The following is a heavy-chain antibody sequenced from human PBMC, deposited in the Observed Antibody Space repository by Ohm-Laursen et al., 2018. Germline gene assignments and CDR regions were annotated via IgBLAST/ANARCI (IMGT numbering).Heavy chain of an antibody. CDR3: AKEGYCTRTRCYFEGHAFDI. CDR2: ISSNSGNI. Sequence: SLRLSCAASGFTFYDYAMHWVRQAPGTALEWVSGISSNSGNIGYADSVKGRFTISRDNAKNSLYLQMNSLRAEDTALYYCAKEGYCTRTRCYFEGHAFDIWGQGTMVTVSS. CDR1: GFTFYDYA. J-gene: IGHJ3*02. V-gene: IGHV3-9*01. D-gene: IGHD2-2*01.